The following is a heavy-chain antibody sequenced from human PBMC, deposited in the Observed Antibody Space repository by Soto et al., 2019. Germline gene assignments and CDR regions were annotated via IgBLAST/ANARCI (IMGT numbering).Heavy chain of an antibody. CDR3: ARDLVFLPDY. CDR1: GYTLTSYY. D-gene: IGHD1-20*01. CDR2: INPSGGST. V-gene: IGHV1-46*03. J-gene: IGHJ4*02. Sequence: QVELVQSGAEVKKPGASVKVSCKASGYTLTSYYMHWVRQAPGQGLEWMGIINPSGGSTSYAQKFQGKVTRTTDTTKSTVYMELSSLRSEDTAVYYCARDLVFLPDYWGQGTLVTVSS.